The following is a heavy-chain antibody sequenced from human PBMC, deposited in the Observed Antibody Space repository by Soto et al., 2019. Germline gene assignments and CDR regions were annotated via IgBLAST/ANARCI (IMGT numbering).Heavy chain of an antibody. V-gene: IGHV3-30*18. CDR2: ISYDGSNK. D-gene: IGHD6-13*01. Sequence: GGSLRLSCAASGFTFSSYGMHWVRQAPGKGLEWVAVISYDGSNKYYADSVKGRFTISRDNSKNTLYLQMNSLRAEDTAVYYCAKDRYSSSWYYFDYWGQGTLVTVSS. CDR1: GFTFSSYG. CDR3: AKDRYSSSWYYFDY. J-gene: IGHJ4*02.